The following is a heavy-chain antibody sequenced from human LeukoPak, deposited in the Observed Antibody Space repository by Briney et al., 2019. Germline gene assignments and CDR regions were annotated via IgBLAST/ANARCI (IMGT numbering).Heavy chain of an antibody. D-gene: IGHD6-13*01. V-gene: IGHV3-48*03. Sequence: GGSLRLSCAASGFTFSNYGMNWVRQAPGKGLEWLSYISSSGSIINYADSVKGRVTISRDNAKNSLYLQMNSLRAEDTAIYYCAREYSSTWYAGRGLFDYWGQGTLVTVSS. CDR3: AREYSSTWYAGRGLFDY. CDR2: ISSSGSII. J-gene: IGHJ4*02. CDR1: GFTFSNYG.